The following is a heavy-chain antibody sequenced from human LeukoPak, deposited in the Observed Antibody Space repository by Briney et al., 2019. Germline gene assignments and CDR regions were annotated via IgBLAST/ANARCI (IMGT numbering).Heavy chain of an antibody. CDR2: INPSGGST. V-gene: IGHV1-46*01. D-gene: IGHD2-21*02. J-gene: IGHJ5*02. Sequence: GASVKVSCKASGYTFTSCYMHWVRQAPGQGLEWMGIINPSGGSTSYAQKFQGRVTMTRDTSTSTVYMELSSLRSEDTAVYYCARDPFVVVTATNNWFDPWGQGTLVTVSS. CDR3: ARDPFVVVTATNNWFDP. CDR1: GYTFTSCY.